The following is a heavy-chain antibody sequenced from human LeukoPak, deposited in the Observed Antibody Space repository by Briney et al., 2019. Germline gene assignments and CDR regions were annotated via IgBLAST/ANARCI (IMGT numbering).Heavy chain of an antibody. V-gene: IGHV3-64*01. CDR3: ARAYSSSSNNWFDP. Sequence: GGPLRLSCAASGFTFSSYAMHWVRQAPGKGLEYVSAISSNGGSTYYANSVKGRFTISRDNSKNTLYLQMGSLRAEDTAVYYCARAYSSSSNNWFDPWGQGTLVTVSS. D-gene: IGHD6-13*01. J-gene: IGHJ5*02. CDR2: ISSNGGST. CDR1: GFTFSSYA.